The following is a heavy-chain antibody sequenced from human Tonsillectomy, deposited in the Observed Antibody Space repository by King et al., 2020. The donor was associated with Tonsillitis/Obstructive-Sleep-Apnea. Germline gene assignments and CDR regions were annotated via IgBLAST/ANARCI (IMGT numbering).Heavy chain of an antibody. D-gene: IGHD2-15*01. J-gene: IGHJ4*02. Sequence: VQLVESGGGVVQPGRSLRLSCAASGFTFSSYGMHWVCQAPGKGLEWVAVIWYDGSNKYYADSVKGRFTISRDNSKNTMDLQMNSLRAEDTAVYYCARDFGYCSGGTCKYYFDYWGQGTLVTVSS. CDR1: GFTFSSYG. CDR2: IWYDGSNK. V-gene: IGHV3-33*01. CDR3: ARDFGYCSGGTCKYYFDY.